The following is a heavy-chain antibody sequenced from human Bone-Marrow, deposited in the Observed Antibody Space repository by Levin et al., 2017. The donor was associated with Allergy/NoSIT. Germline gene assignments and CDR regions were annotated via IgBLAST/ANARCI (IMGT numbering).Heavy chain of an antibody. CDR2: IWYDGSNK. J-gene: IGHJ4*02. Sequence: SCAASGFTFSSYGMHWVRQAPGKGLEWVAVIWYDGSNKYYADSVKGRFTISRDNSKNTLYLQMNSLRAEDTAVYYCARARGLLWFGETVYYFDYWGQGTLVTVSS. CDR3: ARARGLLWFGETVYYFDY. D-gene: IGHD3-10*01. V-gene: IGHV3-33*01. CDR1: GFTFSSYG.